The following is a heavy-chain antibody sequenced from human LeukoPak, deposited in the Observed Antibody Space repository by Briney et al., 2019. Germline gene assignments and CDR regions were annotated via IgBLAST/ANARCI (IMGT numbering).Heavy chain of an antibody. D-gene: IGHD1-26*01. CDR2: ISAYNGNT. J-gene: IGHJ3*01. CDR3: ARVSQYSGSYSSEY. V-gene: IGHV1-18*01. CDR1: GYTFTSYG. Sequence: SVKVSCKASGYTFTSYGISWVRQAPGQGLEWMGWISAYNGNTNYAQKLQGRVTMTTDTSTSTAYMELRSLRSDDTAVYYCARVSQYSGSYSSEYWGQGTMVTVSS.